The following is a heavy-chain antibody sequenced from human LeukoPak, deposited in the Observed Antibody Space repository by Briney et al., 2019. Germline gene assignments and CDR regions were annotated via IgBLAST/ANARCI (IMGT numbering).Heavy chain of an antibody. CDR1: GYTFTSYG. Sequence: SVKVSCKASGYTFTSYGISWVRQAPGQGLEWMGGIIPIFGTANYAQKFQGRVTITTDESTSTAYMELSSLRSEDTAVYYCARETALRFLEWLPGGGVFDPWGQGTLVTVSS. CDR2: IIPIFGTA. D-gene: IGHD3-3*01. V-gene: IGHV1-69*05. J-gene: IGHJ5*02. CDR3: ARETALRFLEWLPGGGVFDP.